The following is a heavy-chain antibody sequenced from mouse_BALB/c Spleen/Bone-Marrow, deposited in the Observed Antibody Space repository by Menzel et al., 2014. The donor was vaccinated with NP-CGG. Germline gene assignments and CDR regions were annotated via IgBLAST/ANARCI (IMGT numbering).Heavy chain of an antibody. CDR1: GFNIKDTY. J-gene: IGHJ2*01. D-gene: IGHD4-1*01. V-gene: IGHV14-3*02. CDR3: ASLTGTFDY. CDR2: IDPASGNI. Sequence: VQLQQPGTDLVKPGASVKLSCTASGFNIKDTYMHWVKQRPEQGLDWIGRIDPASGNIQYDPKFQGRAAITADTSSNTAYLQLSSLTSEDTAVYYCASLTGTFDYWGLGTPLTVSS.